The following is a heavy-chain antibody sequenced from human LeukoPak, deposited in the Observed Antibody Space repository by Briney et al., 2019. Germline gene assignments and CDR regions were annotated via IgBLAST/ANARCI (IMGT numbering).Heavy chain of an antibody. CDR1: GYTFSNYC. Sequence: ASVKVSCKASGYTFSNYCMHWVRQAPGRGLEWLGIINPSLHIPIYAQKFQGRVTMTRDMSTSTVYMELSSLRSEDTAVYYCARGYSSSWFDWFDPWGQGTLVTVSS. CDR3: ARGYSSSWFDWFDP. D-gene: IGHD6-13*01. V-gene: IGHV1-46*01. J-gene: IGHJ5*02. CDR2: INPSLHIP.